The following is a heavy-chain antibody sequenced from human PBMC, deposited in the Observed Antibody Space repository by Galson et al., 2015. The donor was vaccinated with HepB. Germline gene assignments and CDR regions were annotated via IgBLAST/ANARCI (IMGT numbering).Heavy chain of an antibody. V-gene: IGHV1-2*06. D-gene: IGHD2-8*02. CDR2: INPNSGGT. J-gene: IGHJ3*02. Sequence: SVKVSCKASGYTFTGYYMHWVRQAPGQGLEWMGRINPNSGGTNYAQKFQGRVTMTRDTSISTAYMGLSRLRSDDTAVYYCARTDCTGGVCPPDDAFDIWGQGTMVTVSS. CDR1: GYTFTGYY. CDR3: ARTDCTGGVCPPDDAFDI.